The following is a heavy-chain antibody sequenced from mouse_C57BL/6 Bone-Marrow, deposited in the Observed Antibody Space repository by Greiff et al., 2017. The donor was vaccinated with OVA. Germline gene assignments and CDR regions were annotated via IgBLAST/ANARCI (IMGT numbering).Heavy chain of an antibody. CDR3: DRRVGDYDSFYYFDY. D-gene: IGHD2-4*01. CDR1: VFSLSTFGMG. CDR2: IYWAEDK. J-gene: IGHJ2*01. V-gene: IGHV8-9*01. Sequence: QVTLKVSGPGILQPSQTLSLTCSFSVFSLSTFGMGVSWIRPPSGKGLEWLAPIYWAEDKPSKPSFKSRLTLSKDTSNNQVFLKITTVDTADTATYYSDRRVGDYDSFYYFDYWGQGTTLTVSS.